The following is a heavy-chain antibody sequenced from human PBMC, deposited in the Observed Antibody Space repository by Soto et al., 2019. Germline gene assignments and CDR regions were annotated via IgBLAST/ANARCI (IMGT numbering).Heavy chain of an antibody. CDR3: ARIKYYYGSGSPIWFDP. J-gene: IGHJ5*02. Sequence: PSETLSLTYTVAGGTISSHYCRWIRQPPGKGLEWIGYIYYSGSTNYNPSLKSRVTISVDTSKNQFSLKLSSVTAADTAVYYCARIKYYYGSGSPIWFDPWGQGTLVTVSS. D-gene: IGHD3-10*01. V-gene: IGHV4-59*11. CDR2: IYYSGST. CDR1: GGTISSHY.